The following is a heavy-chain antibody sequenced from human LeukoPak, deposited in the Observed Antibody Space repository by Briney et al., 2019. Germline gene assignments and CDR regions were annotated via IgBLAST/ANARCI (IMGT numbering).Heavy chain of an antibody. Sequence: AGESLKISCKGSGYSFTSYWIGWVRQMPGKGLEWMGIIYPGDSDTRYSPSFQGQVTISADKSISTAYLQWSSLKASDTAMYYCATNSAPYYYYYYMDVWGKGTTVTVSS. CDR2: IYPGDSDT. J-gene: IGHJ6*03. CDR3: ATNSAPYYYYYYMDV. V-gene: IGHV5-51*01. CDR1: GYSFTSYW. D-gene: IGHD2-21*01.